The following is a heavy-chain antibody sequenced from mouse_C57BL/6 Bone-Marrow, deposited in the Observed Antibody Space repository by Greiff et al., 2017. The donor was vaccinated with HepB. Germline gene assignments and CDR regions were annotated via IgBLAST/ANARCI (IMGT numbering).Heavy chain of an antibody. CDR3: ARSTMITTPY. J-gene: IGHJ3*01. CDR1: GFTFSSYA. Sequence: EVKLVESGGGLVKPGGSLKLSCAASGFTFSSYAMSWVRQTPEKRLEWVATISDGGSYTYYPDNVKGRFTISRDNAKNNLYLQMSHLKSEDTAMYYCARSTMITTPYWGQGTLVTVSA. D-gene: IGHD2-4*01. V-gene: IGHV5-4*03. CDR2: ISDGGSYT.